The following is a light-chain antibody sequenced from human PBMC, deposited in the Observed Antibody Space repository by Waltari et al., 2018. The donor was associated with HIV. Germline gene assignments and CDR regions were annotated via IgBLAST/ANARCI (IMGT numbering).Light chain of an antibody. V-gene: IGLV2-14*03. CDR1: SSDVGGYSY. CDR2: DVN. J-gene: IGLJ2*01. CDR3: SSYTSTTTLVV. Sequence: QSALTQPASVSGSPGQSITISCTGTSSDVGGYSYVSWYQHHPGKAPKLMIFDVNNRPSGVADRFSGSKAGNTASLTISGRQVEDEADDYCSSYTSTTTLVVFGGGTKLTVL.